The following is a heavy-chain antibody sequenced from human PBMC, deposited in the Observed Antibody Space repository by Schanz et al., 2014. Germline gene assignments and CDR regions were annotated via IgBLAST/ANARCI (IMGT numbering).Heavy chain of an antibody. CDR1: GNTLSAYY. Sequence: QVQLVQSGADVKKPGASVKVSCKASGNTLSAYYIHWIRQAPGQGLEWMGWIDPNSGGTNYAQKFQGRVTMTRDTSITTAYMDLSGLTSDDTVVYYCAREKGHGYSGLSWGQGTLLAVSS. CDR2: IDPNSGGT. D-gene: IGHD5-12*01. J-gene: IGHJ5*02. CDR3: AREKGHGYSGLS. V-gene: IGHV1-2*02.